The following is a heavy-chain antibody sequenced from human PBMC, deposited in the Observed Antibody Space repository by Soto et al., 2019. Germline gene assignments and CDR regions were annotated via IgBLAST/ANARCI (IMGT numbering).Heavy chain of an antibody. CDR2: VYRGGA. CDR3: AKHWRTAAAVIPTFDY. Sequence: SETLSLTCTVSGGSINSDYWSWIRQAPGKGLEWIGYVYRGGANYNPSLKSRGTISIDTSKNQLSLTLTSVTAADTALYFCAKHWRTAAAVIPTFDYWGQGTLVTVSS. J-gene: IGHJ4*02. CDR1: GGSINSDY. V-gene: IGHV4-59*08. D-gene: IGHD2-2*01.